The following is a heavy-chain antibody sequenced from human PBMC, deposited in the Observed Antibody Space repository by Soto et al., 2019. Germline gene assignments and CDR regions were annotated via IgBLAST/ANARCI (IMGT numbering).Heavy chain of an antibody. CDR1: GFTFNSYT. D-gene: IGHD3-3*01. CDR2: ISSGSTYI. Sequence: GGSLRLSCAASGFTFNSYTMNWVRQAPGKGLEWLSSISSGSTYIYYADSVKGRFTISRDNAKNSLYLQMNSLRAEDTAVYYCASLYDFGCGDFNHPYDAFESWGQGTMVTVAS. V-gene: IGHV3-21*01. J-gene: IGHJ3*02. CDR3: ASLYDFGCGDFNHPYDAFES.